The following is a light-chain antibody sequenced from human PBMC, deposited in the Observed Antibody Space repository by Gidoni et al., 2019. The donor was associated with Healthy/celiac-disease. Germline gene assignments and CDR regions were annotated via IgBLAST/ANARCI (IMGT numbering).Light chain of an antibody. CDR3: QQRSNWPRVYT. Sequence: DIVLTQSPATLSLSPGDRATLSCRASQSVSSYLAWYQQKPGQAPSLLIYDASNRATGIPARLRGSGTGTDFTLTITSREPEDFAVYYCQQRSNWPRVYTFGQGTKLEIK. V-gene: IGKV3-11*01. CDR1: QSVSSY. J-gene: IGKJ2*01. CDR2: DAS.